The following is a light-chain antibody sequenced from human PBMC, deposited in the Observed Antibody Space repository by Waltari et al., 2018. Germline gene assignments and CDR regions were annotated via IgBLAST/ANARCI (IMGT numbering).Light chain of an antibody. CDR3: NSYASNSNGL. J-gene: IGLJ2*01. Sequence: QSALTQPASVSGSPGQSITISCTGTSSDVGRYNYVSWYHQHPGKAPKLLIYDVSNRPSGFPSRFSGSKAGNTASLTISGLQAADEAHYYCNSYASNSNGLFGGGTKLTIL. CDR2: DVS. CDR1: SSDVGRYNY. V-gene: IGLV2-14*03.